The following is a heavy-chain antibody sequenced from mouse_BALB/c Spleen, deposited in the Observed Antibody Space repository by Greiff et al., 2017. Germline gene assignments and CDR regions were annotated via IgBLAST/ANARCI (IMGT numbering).Heavy chain of an antibody. J-gene: IGHJ2*01. V-gene: IGHV5-6*01. D-gene: IGHD1-2*01. CDR2: ISSGGSYT. Sequence: EVQVVESGGDLVKPGGSLKLSCAASGFTFSSYGMSWVRQTPDKRLEWVATISSGGSYTYYPDSVKGRFTISRDNAKNTLYLQMSSLKSEDTAMYYCARHGPITTAFDYWGQGTTLTVSS. CDR1: GFTFSSYG. CDR3: ARHGPITTAFDY.